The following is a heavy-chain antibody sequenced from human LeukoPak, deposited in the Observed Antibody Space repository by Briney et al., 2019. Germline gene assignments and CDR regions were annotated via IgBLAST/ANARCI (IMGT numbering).Heavy chain of an antibody. Sequence: GGSLRLSCAASGFTFSSYGMHWVRQAPGKGLEWVAFIRYDGSNKYYADSVKGRFTISRDNSKNTLYLQMNSLRAEDTAVYYCAKDLDSSGYQDDAFDIWGQGTMVTVSS. CDR2: IRYDGSNK. J-gene: IGHJ3*02. CDR3: AKDLDSSGYQDDAFDI. D-gene: IGHD3-22*01. CDR1: GFTFSSYG. V-gene: IGHV3-30*02.